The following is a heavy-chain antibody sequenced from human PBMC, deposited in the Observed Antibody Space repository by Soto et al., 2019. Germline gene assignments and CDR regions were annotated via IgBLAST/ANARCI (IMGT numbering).Heavy chain of an antibody. J-gene: IGHJ5*01. Sequence: TSETLSLTCSVSGDSISTVDYFWAWVRQPPGQALEYIGYISKSATPYYNPSFESRVAISLDTSKSQFSLNVTSLTAADTAVYFCARGRYCLTGRCVPNWFDSWAQGTLVTVSS. D-gene: IGHD2-15*01. V-gene: IGHV4-30-4*01. CDR1: GDSISTVDYF. CDR3: ARGRYCLTGRCVPNWFDS. CDR2: ISKSATP.